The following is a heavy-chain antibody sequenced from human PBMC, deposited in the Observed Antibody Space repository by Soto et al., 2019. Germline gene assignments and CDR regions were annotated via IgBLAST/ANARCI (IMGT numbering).Heavy chain of an antibody. J-gene: IGHJ4*02. CDR3: ARDRDYGGHFDY. Sequence: ASVKVSCKASGHTFTSYAMHWVRQAPGQRHEWMGWINAGNGNTKYSQKFQGRVTITRDTSASTAYMELSSLRSEDTAVYYCARDRDYGGHFDYWGQGTLVTVSS. D-gene: IGHD4-17*01. V-gene: IGHV1-3*01. CDR2: INAGNGNT. CDR1: GHTFTSYA.